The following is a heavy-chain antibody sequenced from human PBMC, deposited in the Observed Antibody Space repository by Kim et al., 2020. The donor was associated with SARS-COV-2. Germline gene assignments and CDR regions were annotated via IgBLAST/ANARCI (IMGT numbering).Heavy chain of an antibody. CDR2: IKQDESHK. J-gene: IGHJ6*02. Sequence: GGSLRLSCAASGFAFKNYWMTWVRQAPGKGLEWVANIKQDESHKYYVDSVKGRFTISRDNAKNSLYLQMNSLRAEDTAVYYCARPSGSGSYYYYYGLDVWGQGTTVTVSS. V-gene: IGHV3-7*01. CDR1: GFAFKNYW. D-gene: IGHD3-10*01. CDR3: ARPSGSGSYYYYYGLDV.